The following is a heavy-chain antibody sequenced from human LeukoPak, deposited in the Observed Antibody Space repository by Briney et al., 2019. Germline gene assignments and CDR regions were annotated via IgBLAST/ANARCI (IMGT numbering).Heavy chain of an antibody. J-gene: IGHJ4*02. V-gene: IGHV4-59*01. Sequence: PSETLSLTCTVSGGSISSYYWSRLRQPPGKGLEWVGYIYYSGSTNYNPSLKSRVTISVDTSKNQFSLKLSSVTAADTAVYYCARTERGYSYGPLDYWGQGTLVTVSS. CDR1: GGSISSYY. D-gene: IGHD5-18*01. CDR3: ARTERGYSYGPLDY. CDR2: IYYSGST.